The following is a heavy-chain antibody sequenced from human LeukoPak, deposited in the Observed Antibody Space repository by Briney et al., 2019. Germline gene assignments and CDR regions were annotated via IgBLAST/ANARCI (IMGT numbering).Heavy chain of an antibody. J-gene: IGHJ6*03. CDR3: AGSIVVPAGAYYMDV. Sequence: GGSLRLSCAASGFTFSSYSMNWVRQAPGKGLEWVSYISSSSSTIYYADSVKGRFTISRDNAKNSLCLQMNSLRAEDTAVYYCAGSIVVPAGAYYMDVWGKGTTVTVSS. D-gene: IGHD2-2*01. V-gene: IGHV3-48*01. CDR1: GFTFSSYS. CDR2: ISSSSSTI.